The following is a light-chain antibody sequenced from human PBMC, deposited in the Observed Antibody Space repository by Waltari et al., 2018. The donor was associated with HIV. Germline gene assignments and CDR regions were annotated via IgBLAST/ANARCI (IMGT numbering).Light chain of an antibody. V-gene: IGLV1-51*01. CDR1: TSNIWNSY. Sequence: QSVLTQPPSVSAAPGQKVTLSCSGSTSNIWNSYVSWYQRLPRTAPQLLIYDTSERPSGIPDRFSGSKSGTSATLGITGLQTGDEADYYCGTWDSSLSAVVFGTGTKVTVL. CDR2: DTS. J-gene: IGLJ1*01. CDR3: GTWDSSLSAVV.